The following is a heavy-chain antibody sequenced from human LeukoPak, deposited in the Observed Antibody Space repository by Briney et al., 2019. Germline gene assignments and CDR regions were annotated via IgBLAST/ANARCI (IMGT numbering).Heavy chain of an antibody. CDR2: AAYDGRTQ. J-gene: IGHJ4*02. Sequence: PGSSLRLYSAASGFNFSRYGMSWVRQDPVKVLESETGAAYDGRTQYYADSVMGRFTISRDNSRNTLSLQMDSLRADDTAFYYCAKETHQMVATSFDSWGLGTLVTVSA. D-gene: IGHD5-12*01. V-gene: IGHV3-30*18. CDR1: GFNFSRYG. CDR3: AKETHQMVATSFDS.